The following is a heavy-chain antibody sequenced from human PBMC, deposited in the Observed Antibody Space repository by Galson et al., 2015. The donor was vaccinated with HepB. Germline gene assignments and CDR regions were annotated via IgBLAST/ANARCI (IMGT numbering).Heavy chain of an antibody. Sequence: SLRLSCAASGFTFSNAWMSWVRQAPGKGLEWVGRIKSKTDGGTTDYAAPVKGRFTISRDDSKNTLYLQMNSLKTEDTAVYYCTTSRITIFGVVISTSWYYYGMDVWGQGTTVTVSS. V-gene: IGHV3-15*01. CDR1: GFTFSNAW. J-gene: IGHJ6*02. CDR3: TTSRITIFGVVISTSWYYYGMDV. CDR2: IKSKTDGGTT. D-gene: IGHD3-3*01.